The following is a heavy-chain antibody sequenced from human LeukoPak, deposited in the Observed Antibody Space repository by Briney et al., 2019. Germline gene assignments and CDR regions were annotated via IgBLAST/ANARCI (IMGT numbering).Heavy chain of an antibody. V-gene: IGHV3-7*05. CDR3: ARWGTYSSSWLGAFDM. J-gene: IGHJ3*02. CDR2: IKQDGSEK. CDR1: GFTFNSYA. D-gene: IGHD6-13*01. Sequence: GGSLRLSCAASGFTFNSYAMSWVRQAPGKGLEWVANIKQDGSEKYYLDSVKGRFTISRDNAKNSLYLQMNSLRAEDTALYYCARWGTYSSSWLGAFDMWGQGTMVTVSS.